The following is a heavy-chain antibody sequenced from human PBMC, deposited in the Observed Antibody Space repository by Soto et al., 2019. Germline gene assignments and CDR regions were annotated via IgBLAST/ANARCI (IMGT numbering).Heavy chain of an antibody. J-gene: IGHJ5*02. CDR2: IYYSGST. Sequence: KSSETLSLTCTVSGGSISSGGYYWSWIRQHPGKGLVWIGYIYYSGSTYYNPSLKSRVTISVDTSKNQFSLRLSSVTAADTAVYYCARYSSSFSWFDPWGQGTLVTVSS. CDR1: GGSISSGGYY. CDR3: ARYSSSFSWFDP. V-gene: IGHV4-31*03. D-gene: IGHD6-6*01.